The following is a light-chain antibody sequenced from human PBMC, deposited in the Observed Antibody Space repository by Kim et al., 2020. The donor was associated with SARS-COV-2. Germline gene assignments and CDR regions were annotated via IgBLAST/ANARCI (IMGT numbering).Light chain of an antibody. CDR1: SSDIGAYHY. CDR3: NSYASSNTYV. Sequence: QSALTQPASVSGSPGQSITISCTGTSSDIGAYHYVSWYQQHPVKAPKLMIYDVNKRPSGVSNRFSGSKSGNTASLTISGLQAEDEADYYCNSYASSNTYVFGTGTKVTVL. V-gene: IGLV2-14*03. J-gene: IGLJ1*01. CDR2: DVN.